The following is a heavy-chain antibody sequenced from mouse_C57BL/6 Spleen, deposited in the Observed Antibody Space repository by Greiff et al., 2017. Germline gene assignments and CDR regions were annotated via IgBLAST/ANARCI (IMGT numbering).Heavy chain of an antibody. Sequence: VKLQQPGAELVKPGASVKLSCKASGYTFTSYWMHWVKQRPGQGLEWIGMIHPNSGSTNYNEKFKSKATLTVDKSSSTAYMQLSSLTSEDSAVYYCAREDYYGSSYPYYFDYWGQGTTLTVSS. J-gene: IGHJ2*01. D-gene: IGHD1-1*01. CDR1: GYTFTSYW. CDR3: AREDYYGSSYPYYFDY. CDR2: IHPNSGST. V-gene: IGHV1-64*01.